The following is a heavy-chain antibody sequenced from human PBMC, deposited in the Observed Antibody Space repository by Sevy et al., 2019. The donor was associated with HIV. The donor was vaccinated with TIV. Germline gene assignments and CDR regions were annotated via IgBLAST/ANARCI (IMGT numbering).Heavy chain of an antibody. CDR2: FDPEDDET. D-gene: IGHD2-15*01. J-gene: IGHJ5*02. V-gene: IGHV1-24*01. CDR1: GYTLTKLS. Sequence: ASVKVSCKLSGYTLTKLSMHWVRQAPGKGLEWMGGFDPEDDETIYAQKFQGRLTMTEDTSPDTAFMELSSLTPEDTAVYYCTAVGLRYFSGSSSYQGDWFDPWGQGTLVTVSS. CDR3: TAVGLRYFSGSSSYQGDWFDP.